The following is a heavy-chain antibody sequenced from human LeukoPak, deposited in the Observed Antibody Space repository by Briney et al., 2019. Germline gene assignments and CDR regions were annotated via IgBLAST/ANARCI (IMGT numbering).Heavy chain of an antibody. CDR3: ARAGGYSYGSPLLYNWFDP. Sequence: PSETLSLTCAASGGSISSGGYSWSWIRQPPGKGLEWIGYIYHSGSTYYNPSLKSRVTISVDRSKNQFSLKLSSVTAADTAVYYCARAGGYSYGSPLLYNWFDPWGQGTLVTVSS. J-gene: IGHJ5*02. D-gene: IGHD5-18*01. V-gene: IGHV4-30-2*01. CDR2: IYHSGST. CDR1: GGSISSGGYS.